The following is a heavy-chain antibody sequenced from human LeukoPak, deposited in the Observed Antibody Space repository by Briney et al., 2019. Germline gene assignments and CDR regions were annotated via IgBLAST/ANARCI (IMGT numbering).Heavy chain of an antibody. J-gene: IGHJ4*02. D-gene: IGHD1-26*01. Sequence: GGSLRLSCGASGFTFSSYGMHWVRQAPGKGLEWVAFIRYDGSKKYYADSVKGRFTISRDNSKNTLYLQMNSLRPEDTAVYYCAKDSVRKTIVGPTTRGVNDYWGQGTLVTVSS. CDR1: GFTFSSYG. CDR2: IRYDGSKK. V-gene: IGHV3-30*02. CDR3: AKDSVRKTIVGPTTRGVNDY.